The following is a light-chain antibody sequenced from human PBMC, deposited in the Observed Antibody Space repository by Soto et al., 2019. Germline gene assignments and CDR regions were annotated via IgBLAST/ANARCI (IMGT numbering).Light chain of an antibody. V-gene: IGLV2-14*03. J-gene: IGLJ3*02. Sequence: QSALTQPASVSGSPGQSITLSCTGTSSDIGSYNYVSWYQQYPDKAPKLLIYDVGNRPSGVSNRFSGSKSGNTASLTISGLQAEDEADYYCSSYYTTGLVFGGGTKLTVL. CDR1: SSDIGSYNY. CDR3: SSYYTTGLV. CDR2: DVG.